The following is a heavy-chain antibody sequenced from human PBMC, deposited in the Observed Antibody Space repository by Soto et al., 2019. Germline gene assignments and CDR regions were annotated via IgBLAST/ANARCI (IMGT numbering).Heavy chain of an antibody. J-gene: IGHJ4*02. CDR1: DGSISSGANY. D-gene: IGHD5-18*01. CDR2: IYYSGSTYYSGST. V-gene: IGHV4-31*03. CDR3: ARGWRGYTYGLDY. Sequence: PSETLSLTCTVSDGSISSGANYWNWIRQHPGKGLEWIGYIYYSGSTYYSGSTSYNPSLKGRVTISLDTSKNQFSLKLSSVTDADTAVYYCARGWRGYTYGLDYWGQGTLVTVS.